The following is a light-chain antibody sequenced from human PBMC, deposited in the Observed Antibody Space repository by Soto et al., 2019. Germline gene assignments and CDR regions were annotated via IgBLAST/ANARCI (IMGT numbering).Light chain of an antibody. Sequence: QSVLTQPASVSGSPGQSVTISCTGASSDVGAYEHVSWYQQHPGRAPKLILYDVNNRPSGVSNHFSGSKSGNTASLVISGLQANNGADYYCSSYSTTNILVFGSGTKVTVL. CDR2: DVN. CDR3: SSYSTTNILV. V-gene: IGLV2-14*03. CDR1: SSDVGAYEH. J-gene: IGLJ1*01.